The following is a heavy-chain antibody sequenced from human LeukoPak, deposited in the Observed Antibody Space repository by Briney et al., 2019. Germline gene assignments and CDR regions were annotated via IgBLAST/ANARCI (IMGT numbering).Heavy chain of an antibody. CDR2: ISSNGGST. V-gene: IGHV3-64D*09. CDR3: ARDRGSSWYASSLPPTAGMDV. J-gene: IGHJ6*02. Sequence: GGSLRLSCSASGFTFSRYAMHWVRQTPGKGLEHVSGISSNGGSTYYADSVKGRFTISRDNSKNTLYLQMSSLRAEDTAVYYCARDRGSSWYASSLPPTAGMDVWGQGTTVTVSS. D-gene: IGHD6-13*01. CDR1: GFTFSRYA.